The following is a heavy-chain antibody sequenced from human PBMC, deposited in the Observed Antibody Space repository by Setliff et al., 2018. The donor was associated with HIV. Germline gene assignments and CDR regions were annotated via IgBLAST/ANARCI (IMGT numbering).Heavy chain of an antibody. Sequence: GESPKISCQGSGYTFDKYYIAWVRQMPGKGLEWMGLIYPDDSYTTYSPAFEGHVTFSADKSNSTAYLQWSSLKASDTAMYYCARRNDYYYYMDVWGAGTTVTVSS. V-gene: IGHV5-51*01. CDR3: ARRNDYYYYMDV. J-gene: IGHJ6*03. CDR1: GYTFDKYY. CDR2: IYPDDSYT.